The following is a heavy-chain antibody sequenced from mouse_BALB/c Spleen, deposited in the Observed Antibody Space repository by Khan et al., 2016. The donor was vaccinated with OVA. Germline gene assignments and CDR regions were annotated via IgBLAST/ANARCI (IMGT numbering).Heavy chain of an antibody. Sequence: EVELVESGGGLVKPGGSLKLSCAASGFTFNNYAMSWVRQTPAKRLEWVATVSSGGSYTYYPDSVQGRFTISRDNAKNTLYLQMSSLRSEDTAMYYCARQGGIYDGPFDYWGQGTTLTVSS. CDR1: GFTFNNYA. V-gene: IGHV5-9-3*01. D-gene: IGHD2-3*01. CDR2: VSSGGSYT. J-gene: IGHJ2*01. CDR3: ARQGGIYDGPFDY.